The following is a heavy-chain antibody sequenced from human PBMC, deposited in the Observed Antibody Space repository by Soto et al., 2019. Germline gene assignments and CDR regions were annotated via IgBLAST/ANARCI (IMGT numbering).Heavy chain of an antibody. J-gene: IGHJ6*02. CDR2: ISFGGTDK. V-gene: IGHV3-30*03. CDR1: GFTFKTYG. D-gene: IGHD6-19*01. Sequence: QVQLVESGGGVVQPGRSLRLSCAASGFTFKTYGMHWVRQAPGKGLEWVAVISFGGTDKYYADSVKGRFSISRDNSKSTLYLQMNNLTADDTAVYYGAREQWLREGYFDARDVWGQGTTVTVSS. CDR3: AREQWLREGYFDARDV.